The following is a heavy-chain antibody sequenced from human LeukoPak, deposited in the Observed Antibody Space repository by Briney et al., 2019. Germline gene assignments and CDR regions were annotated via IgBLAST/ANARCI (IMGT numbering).Heavy chain of an antibody. Sequence: GGSLRLSCTASGFTFNDFGMNWVRQIPGKGLEWVSAINWNGDSIGYAASVKGRFTISRDNAKNALYLQMNSLGVDDTAVYYCARAIDFYDSSGYQAYFAYWGQGTPVTVSS. D-gene: IGHD3-22*01. CDR3: ARAIDFYDSSGYQAYFAY. CDR1: GFTFNDFG. J-gene: IGHJ4*02. CDR2: INWNGDSI. V-gene: IGHV3-20*04.